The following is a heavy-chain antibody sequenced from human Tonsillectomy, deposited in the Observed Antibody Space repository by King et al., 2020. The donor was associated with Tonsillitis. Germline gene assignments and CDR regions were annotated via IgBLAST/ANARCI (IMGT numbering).Heavy chain of an antibody. Sequence: VQLVESGGGVVQPGRSLRLSCAASGFTFSSYGMHWVRQAPGKGLEWVAVIWYDGSNKYYADSVKGRCTISRDNSKNTLYLQMNSLRAEDTAVYYCARVDRSSGPKAWQYYYYGMDVWGQGTTVTVSS. J-gene: IGHJ6*02. V-gene: IGHV3-33*01. CDR2: IWYDGSNK. D-gene: IGHD6-19*01. CDR3: ARVDRSSGPKAWQYYYYGMDV. CDR1: GFTFSSYG.